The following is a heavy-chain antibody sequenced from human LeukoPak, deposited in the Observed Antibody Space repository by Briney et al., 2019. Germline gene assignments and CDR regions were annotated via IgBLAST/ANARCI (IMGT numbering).Heavy chain of an antibody. J-gene: IGHJ6*02. Sequence: GASVKFSCKASGYTFTGYYMHWVGQAPGQGLEWIGWINPNRGGRNYAQKFHGRVTMTMDTSISAAYIELSRLRSNDTAVYYCARDGVNYDPTKGIDYYYGMDVWGQGTTVTVSS. CDR2: INPNRGGR. V-gene: IGHV1-2*02. CDR3: ARDGVNYDPTKGIDYYYGMDV. CDR1: GYTFTGYY. D-gene: IGHD4-11*01.